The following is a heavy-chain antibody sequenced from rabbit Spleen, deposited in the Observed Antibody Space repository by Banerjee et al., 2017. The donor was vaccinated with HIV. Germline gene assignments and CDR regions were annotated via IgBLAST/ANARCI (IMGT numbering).Heavy chain of an antibody. J-gene: IGHJ4*01. CDR3: AKDLVGVIDWNFYL. CDR2: INAATANP. CDR1: GFSFSDRDV. Sequence: QEQLVESGGGLVQPEGSLTLTCKASGFSFSDRDVMCWVRQAPGKGLEWIACINAATANPNDKTWAKGRFTISSTSSTTVSLRMTSQTAADTATYFCAKDLVGVIDWNFYLWGPGTLVTVS. V-gene: IGHV1S45*01. D-gene: IGHD1-1*01.